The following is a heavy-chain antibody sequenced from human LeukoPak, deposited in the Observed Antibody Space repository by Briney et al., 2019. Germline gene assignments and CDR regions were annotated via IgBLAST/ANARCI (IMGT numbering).Heavy chain of an antibody. CDR1: GGSLSGYY. V-gene: IGHV4-34*01. J-gene: IGHJ4*02. D-gene: IGHD6-13*01. CDR3: ARRGYSSSWYTFDY. Sequence: SETLSLTCAVYGGSLSGYYWSWIRQPPGKGLEWIGEINHSGSTNYNPSLKSRVTISVDTSKNQFSLKLSSVTAADTAVYYCARRGYSSSWYTFDYWGQGTLVTVSS. CDR2: INHSGST.